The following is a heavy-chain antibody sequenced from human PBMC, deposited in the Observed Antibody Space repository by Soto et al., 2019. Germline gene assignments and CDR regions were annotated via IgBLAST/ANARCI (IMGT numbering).Heavy chain of an antibody. CDR3: SKIESTIAPQFDY. CDR2: IKQDGSEK. CDR1: GFTFSSYW. V-gene: IGHV3-7*03. J-gene: IGHJ4*02. Sequence: PGGYLRPSCAASGFTFSSYWMSWVRQAPGKGLEWVANIKQDGSEKYYVDSVKGRFTISRDNSKNTLYLQMNSLRAEDTAEYFCSKIESTIAPQFDYRGQGTLVTVSS.